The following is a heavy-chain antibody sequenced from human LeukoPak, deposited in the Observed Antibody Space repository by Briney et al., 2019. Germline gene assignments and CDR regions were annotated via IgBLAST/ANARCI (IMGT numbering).Heavy chain of an antibody. CDR1: GLTVNSKY. CDR2: IYSGGST. V-gene: IGHV3-53*01. D-gene: IGHD2-15*01. CDR3: ARDVGYWYFDL. Sequence: GGSLRLSCAASGLTVNSKYMSWVRQAPGKGLEWVSIIYSGGSTNYADSVKGRFTISRDNSKNTVYLQMNSLRAEDTAVYYCARDVGYWYFDLWGRGTLVTVSS. J-gene: IGHJ2*01.